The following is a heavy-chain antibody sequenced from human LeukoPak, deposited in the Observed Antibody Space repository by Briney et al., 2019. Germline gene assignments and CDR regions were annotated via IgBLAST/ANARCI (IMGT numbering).Heavy chain of an antibody. CDR2: ISGSGDSR. V-gene: IGHV3-23*01. J-gene: IGHJ4*02. Sequence: PGGSLRLSCAASGFTFSSYGMTWVRQAPGKGLEWVSVISGSGDSRDYADSVKGRFTISRDNSKNTLYLQMNRLRAEDTAVYYCARKGGTRFDFWRGYGYWGQGTLVTVSS. D-gene: IGHD3-3*01. CDR1: GFTFSSYG. CDR3: ARKGGTRFDFWRGYGY.